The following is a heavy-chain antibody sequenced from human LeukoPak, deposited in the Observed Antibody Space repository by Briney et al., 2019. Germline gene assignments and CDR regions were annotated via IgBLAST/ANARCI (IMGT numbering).Heavy chain of an antibody. CDR1: GFTFSSFW. J-gene: IGHJ4*02. CDR2: ISGSGGST. D-gene: IGHD6-13*01. V-gene: IGHV3-23*01. Sequence: GGSLRLSCAASGFTFSSFWMGWVRQAPGKGLEWVSAISGSGGSTYYADSVKGRFTISRDNSKNTLYLQMNSLRAEDTAVYYCARDSSSGRIDYWGQGTLVTVSS. CDR3: ARDSSSGRIDY.